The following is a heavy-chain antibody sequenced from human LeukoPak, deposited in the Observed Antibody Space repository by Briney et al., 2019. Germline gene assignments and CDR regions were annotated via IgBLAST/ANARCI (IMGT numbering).Heavy chain of an antibody. Sequence: GGSLRLSCAASRFTFSDYYMSWIRQAPGKGLEWVSYISSSGSTIYYADSVKGRFTISRDNAKNSLYLQMNSLRAEDTAVYYCARDRPFSSFVDYWGQGTLVTVSS. CDR3: ARDRPFSSFVDY. V-gene: IGHV3-11*01. CDR2: ISSSGSTI. J-gene: IGHJ4*02. D-gene: IGHD2-15*01. CDR1: RFTFSDYY.